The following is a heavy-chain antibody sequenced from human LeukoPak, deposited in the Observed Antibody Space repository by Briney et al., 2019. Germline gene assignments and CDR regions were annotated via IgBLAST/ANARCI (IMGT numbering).Heavy chain of an antibody. CDR3: ARGKAVAGHFDY. CDR2: INHSGST. CDR1: GGSFSGYY. J-gene: IGHJ4*02. D-gene: IGHD6-19*01. Sequence: MSSETLSLTCAVYGGSFSGYYWSWIRQPPGKGLEWIGEINHSGSTNYNPSLKSRVTISVDTSKNQFSLKLSSVTAADTAVYYCARGKAVAGHFDYWGQGTLVTVSS. V-gene: IGHV4-34*01.